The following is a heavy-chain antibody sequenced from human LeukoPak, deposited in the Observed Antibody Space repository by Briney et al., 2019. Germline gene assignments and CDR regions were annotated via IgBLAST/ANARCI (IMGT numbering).Heavy chain of an antibody. D-gene: IGHD3-10*01. V-gene: IGHV4-59*01. CDR3: VRAGWFGELDAFDI. CDR1: GGSISSYY. J-gene: IGHJ3*02. Sequence: SETLSLTCTVSGGSISSYYWSWIRQPPGKGLEWIGYIYYSGSTNYNPSLKSRVTISVDTSKNQFSLKLSSVTAADTAVYYCVRAGWFGELDAFDIWGQGTMVTVSS. CDR2: IYYSGST.